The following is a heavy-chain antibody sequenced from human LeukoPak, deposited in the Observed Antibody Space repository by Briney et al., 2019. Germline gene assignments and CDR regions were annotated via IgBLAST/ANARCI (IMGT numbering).Heavy chain of an antibody. CDR1: GGSISSYY. CDR3: ARVNGARGY. J-gene: IGHJ4*02. V-gene: IGHV4-59*01. D-gene: IGHD4-17*01. CDR2: IHYSGST. Sequence: SETLSLTCTVSGGSISSYYWSWIRQPPGKGVEWIGYIHYSGSTNYNPSLKSRVTISVDTSKNQFSLKLSSVTAADTAVYYCARVNGARGYWGQGTLVTVSS.